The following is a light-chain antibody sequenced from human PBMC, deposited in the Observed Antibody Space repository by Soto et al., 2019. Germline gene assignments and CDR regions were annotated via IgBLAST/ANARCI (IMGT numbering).Light chain of an antibody. J-gene: IGKJ1*01. CDR2: KAS. Sequence: DIQMTQSPSTLSASVGDRVTITCRASQSISSWLAWYQQKPGKAPKLLIYKASSLEGGVPSRFSGMGSGTEFTLTISSLQPDDFATSYCQQYNSYPWTFGQGTKVEIK. CDR3: QQYNSYPWT. CDR1: QSISSW. V-gene: IGKV1-5*03.